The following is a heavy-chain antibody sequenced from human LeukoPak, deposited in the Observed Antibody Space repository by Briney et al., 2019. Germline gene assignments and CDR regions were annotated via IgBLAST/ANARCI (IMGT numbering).Heavy chain of an antibody. V-gene: IGHV4-4*07. CDR3: AREPPGY. J-gene: IGHJ4*02. CDR1: GGSISSYY. Sequence: SENLSLTCTVSGGSISSYYWNWIRQPAGKGLEWIGRIYTNGGASYNPSLKSRVTISIDASKNQFSLKLSSVTAADTAVYYCAREPPGYWSQGILVTVSS. CDR2: IYTNGGA.